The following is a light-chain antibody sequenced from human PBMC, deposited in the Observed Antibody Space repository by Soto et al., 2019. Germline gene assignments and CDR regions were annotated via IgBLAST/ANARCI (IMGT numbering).Light chain of an antibody. CDR3: QQYNNWPET. J-gene: IGKJ1*01. CDR2: GAS. CDR1: QTVSSN. V-gene: IGKV3-15*01. Sequence: EIVLTQSPGTLSLSPGERGTLSCRASQTVSSNFLAWYQQKPGQAPRLLIYGASTRATGIPARFSGSGSGTEFTLTISSLQSEDFAVYYCQQYNNWPETFGQGTKVDIK.